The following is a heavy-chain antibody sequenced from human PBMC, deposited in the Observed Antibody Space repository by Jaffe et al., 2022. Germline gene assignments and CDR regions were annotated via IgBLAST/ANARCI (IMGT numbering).Heavy chain of an antibody. CDR3: ARVGVYDILTGSPRGWFDP. Sequence: QVQLQQWGAGLLKPSETLSLTCAVYGGSFSGYYWSWIRQPPGKGLEWIGEINHSGSTNYNPSLKSRVTISVDTSKNQFSLKLSSVTAADTAVYYCARVGVYDILTGSPRGWFDPWGQGTLVTVSS. V-gene: IGHV4-34*01. CDR1: GGSFSGYY. D-gene: IGHD3-9*01. J-gene: IGHJ5*02. CDR2: INHSGST.